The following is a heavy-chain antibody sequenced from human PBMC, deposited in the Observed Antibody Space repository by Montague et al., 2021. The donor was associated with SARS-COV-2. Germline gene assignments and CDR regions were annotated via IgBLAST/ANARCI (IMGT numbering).Heavy chain of an antibody. V-gene: IGHV3-53*01. D-gene: IGHD3-3*01. CDR1: GFAFRTKY. Sequence: SLRLSCAAPGFAFRTKYLTWVRQAPGKGLEWVSVTYDGGDATYYADSVKGRFTVSRDDSKNTLFLQMSSLRAEDTAVYYCARRSAVPGSFDFWGQGTLVTVSS. CDR2: TYDGGDAT. J-gene: IGHJ4*02. CDR3: ARRSAVPGSFDF.